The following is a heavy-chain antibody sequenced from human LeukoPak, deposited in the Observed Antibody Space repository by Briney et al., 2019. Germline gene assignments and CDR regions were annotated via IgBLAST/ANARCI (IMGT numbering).Heavy chain of an antibody. CDR2: INSDGSSS. J-gene: IGHJ4*02. CDR1: GFTLSSYW. D-gene: IGHD6-19*01. V-gene: IGHV3-74*01. Sequence: GGSLRLSCAGSGFTLSSYWMHWVRQAPGKGLVWVSRINSDGSSSAYADSVKGRFTISRDNAKNSLYLQMNSLIAEDTAVYYCASTTEAVALDYWGQGTLVTVSS. CDR3: ASTTEAVALDY.